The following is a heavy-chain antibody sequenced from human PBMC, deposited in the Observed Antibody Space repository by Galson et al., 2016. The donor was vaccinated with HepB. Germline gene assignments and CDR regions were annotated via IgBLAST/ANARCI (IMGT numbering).Heavy chain of an antibody. CDR1: GFTFSNYF. V-gene: IGHV3-7*04. J-gene: IGHJ4*02. CDR2: IKPDGTEK. D-gene: IGHD2-15*01. CDR3: VRDRGYCSGGGCYSVNDY. Sequence: SLRLSRAVSGFTFSNYFMNWVRQAPGTGLEWVAAIKPDGTEKYYADSVKGRFTVSRDNVATSLHLQMNSLRAEDTAVYYCVRDRGYCSGGGCYSVNDYWGQGNPVTVSS.